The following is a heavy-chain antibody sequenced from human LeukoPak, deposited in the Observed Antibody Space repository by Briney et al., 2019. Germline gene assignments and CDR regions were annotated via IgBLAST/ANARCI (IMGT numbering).Heavy chain of an antibody. V-gene: IGHV3-23*01. Sequence: GGSLRLSCAASGFTFSSYAMSWVRKAPGKGLGWVSVISGSGGSTYYADSVKGRFTISRDNSKNTLYLQMNSLRAEDTAVYYCAKASSWFGGLTLFDYWGQGTLVTVSS. J-gene: IGHJ4*02. D-gene: IGHD3-10*01. CDR3: AKASSWFGGLTLFDY. CDR2: ISGSGGST. CDR1: GFTFSSYA.